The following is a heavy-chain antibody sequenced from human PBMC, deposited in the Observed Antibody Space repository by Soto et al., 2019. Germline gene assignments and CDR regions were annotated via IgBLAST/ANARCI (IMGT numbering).Heavy chain of an antibody. V-gene: IGHV3-48*02. CDR2: ISSSSSTI. D-gene: IGHD3-10*01. CDR3: ARDYGRVNRFGRTDAFDI. CDR1: GFTFSSYS. J-gene: IGHJ3*02. Sequence: PGGSLRLSCAASGFTFSSYSMNWVRQAPGKGLEWVSYISSSSSTIYYADSVEGRFTISRDNAKNSLYLQMNSLRDEDTAVYYCARDYGRVNRFGRTDAFDIWGQGTMVTVSS.